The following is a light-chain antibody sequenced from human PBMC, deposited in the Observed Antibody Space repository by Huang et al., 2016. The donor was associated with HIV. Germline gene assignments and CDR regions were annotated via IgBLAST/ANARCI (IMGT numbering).Light chain of an antibody. V-gene: IGKV1-27*01. CDR1: QAIYNY. J-gene: IGKJ4*01. CDR3: QKYDNAPLT. Sequence: DIQLTQSPSSLSAFVGDRVTISCRASQAIYNYLAWYQQKPGKVPKLLIYAASTLQSGVPSRFGGGGSATDFSLTISSLQPEDVATYYCQKYDNAPLTFGGGTTVEIK. CDR2: AAS.